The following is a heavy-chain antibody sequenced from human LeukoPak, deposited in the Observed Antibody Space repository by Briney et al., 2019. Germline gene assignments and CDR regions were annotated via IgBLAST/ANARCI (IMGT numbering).Heavy chain of an antibody. V-gene: IGHV3-30*04. Sequence: GGSLRLSCAASGFTFSSYAMHWVRQAPGKGLEWVAVISYDGSNKYYADSVKGRFTISRDHSKNTLYLQMNSLRAEDTAVYYCASSIVIVPAAHFDYWGQGTLVTVSS. D-gene: IGHD2-2*01. CDR1: GFTFSSYA. J-gene: IGHJ4*02. CDR3: ASSIVIVPAAHFDY. CDR2: ISYDGSNK.